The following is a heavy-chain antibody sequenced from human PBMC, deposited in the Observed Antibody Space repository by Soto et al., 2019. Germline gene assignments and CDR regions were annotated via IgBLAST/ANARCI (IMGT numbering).Heavy chain of an antibody. J-gene: IGHJ4*02. Sequence: QVQLQESGPGLVKPSQTLSLTCTVSGGSISSGGYYWSWIRQHPGKGLEWIGYIYYSGSTYYNPSLKSRVTISVDTSKNQFSLKLSSVTAADTAMYYCARVSGSSLLYYFDYWGQGTLVTVSS. CDR3: ARVSGSSLLYYFDY. CDR1: GGSISSGGYY. CDR2: IYYSGST. V-gene: IGHV4-31*03. D-gene: IGHD1-26*01.